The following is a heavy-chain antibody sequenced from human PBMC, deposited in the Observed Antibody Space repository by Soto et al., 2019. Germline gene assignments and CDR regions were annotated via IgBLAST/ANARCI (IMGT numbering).Heavy chain of an antibody. V-gene: IGHV1-18*04. CDR3: ARDRLRGYDNSGLYS. CDR2: INPANGNR. J-gene: IGHJ4*02. CDR1: GYSFQYYG. Sequence: QVQLVQSGSQLRKPGTSVKVLCEASGYSFQYYGIHWVRQAPGQGLQWMGWINPANGNRNYAQKFEDRITMTMDTSTKSMSLEVRRLTFCDSAIYYCARDRLRGYDNSGLYSWGQGTLVTVSS. D-gene: IGHD3-22*01.